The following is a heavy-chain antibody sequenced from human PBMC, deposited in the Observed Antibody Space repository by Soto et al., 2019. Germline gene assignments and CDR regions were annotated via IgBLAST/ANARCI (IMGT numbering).Heavy chain of an antibody. V-gene: IGHV4-34*01. CDR2: INHSGST. Sequence: PSETLSLTYAFYGLYFSGYYWILIRQPPRKGLEWIGEINHSGSTNYNPSLKSRVTISVDTSKNQFSLKLSSVTAADTAVYYCARGALDPSLYYGSGSYYNGNRGRLDYWGQGTLVTVSS. CDR1: GLYFSGYY. D-gene: IGHD3-10*01. CDR3: ARGALDPSLYYGSGSYYNGNRGRLDY. J-gene: IGHJ4*02.